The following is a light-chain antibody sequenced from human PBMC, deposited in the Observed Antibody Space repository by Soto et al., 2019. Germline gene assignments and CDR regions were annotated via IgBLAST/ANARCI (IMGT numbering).Light chain of an antibody. V-gene: IGKV1-27*01. CDR1: QDISNY. J-gene: IGKJ5*01. Sequence: DIQMTQSPSSLSASVGDRITITCRASQDISNYLAWYQQKPGKVPKLLIYSASTLQSGVPSRFSGSGSGTDFTLTISSLQPVDVATYFCQKYNSALTFGQGTRLEIK. CDR2: SAS. CDR3: QKYNSALT.